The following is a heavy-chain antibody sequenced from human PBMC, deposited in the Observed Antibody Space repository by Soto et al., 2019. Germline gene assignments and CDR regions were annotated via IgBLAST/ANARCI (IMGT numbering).Heavy chain of an antibody. CDR3: ARDNYYDSSGYYYIRDYYYGMDV. CDR2: ISAYNGNT. Sequence: QVQLVQSGAEVKKPGASVKVSCKASGYTFTSYGISWVPQAPGQGLEWMGWISAYNGNTNYAQKLQGRVTMTTDTSTSTAYMELRSLRSDDTAVYYCARDNYYDSSGYYYIRDYYYGMDVWGQGTTVTVSS. J-gene: IGHJ6*02. V-gene: IGHV1-18*01. D-gene: IGHD3-22*01. CDR1: GYTFTSYG.